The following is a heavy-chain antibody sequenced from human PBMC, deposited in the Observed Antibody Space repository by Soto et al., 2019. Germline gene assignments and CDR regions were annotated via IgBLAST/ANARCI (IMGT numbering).Heavy chain of an antibody. CDR1: GGSFSGYY. V-gene: IGHV4-34*01. CDR2: INHSGST. J-gene: IGHJ6*03. CDR3: ASIAAARRNYYYYYYMDV. Sequence: PSETLSLTCAVYGGSFSGYYWSWIRQPPGKGLEWIGEINHSGSTNYNPSLKSRVTISVDTSKNQFSLKLSSVTAVDTAVYYCASIAAARRNYYYYYYMDVWGKGTTVTVSS. D-gene: IGHD6-6*01.